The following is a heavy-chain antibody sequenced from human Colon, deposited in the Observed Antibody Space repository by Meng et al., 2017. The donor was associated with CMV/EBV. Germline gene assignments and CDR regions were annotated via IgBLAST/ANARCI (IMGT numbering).Heavy chain of an antibody. Sequence: QVQIKESGPGLVKPSETLSLTCTVSGGSISNYWSWIRQPPGKRLEWIGYIYYTGSTNYNPSLKSRVTMSVDTSKNQSSLKLSSVTAADTAVYYCARVKLQNNQYYFNYWGQGTLVTVSS. J-gene: IGHJ4*02. CDR2: IYYTGST. V-gene: IGHV4-59*01. CDR1: GGSISNY. D-gene: IGHD4-11*01. CDR3: ARVKLQNNQYYFNY.